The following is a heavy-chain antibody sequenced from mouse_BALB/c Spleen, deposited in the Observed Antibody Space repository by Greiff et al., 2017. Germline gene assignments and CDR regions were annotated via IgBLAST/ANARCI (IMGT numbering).Heavy chain of an antibody. CDR2: ISSGSSTI. D-gene: IGHD2-3*01. V-gene: IGHV5-17*02. Sequence: EVQVVESGGGLVQPGGSRKLSCAASGFTFSSFGMHWVRQAPEKGLEWVAYISSGSSTIYYADTVKGRFTISRDNPKNTLFLQMTSLRSEDTAMYYCVDGSFAYWGQGTLVTVSA. CDR1: GFTFSSFG. CDR3: VDGSFAY. J-gene: IGHJ3*01.